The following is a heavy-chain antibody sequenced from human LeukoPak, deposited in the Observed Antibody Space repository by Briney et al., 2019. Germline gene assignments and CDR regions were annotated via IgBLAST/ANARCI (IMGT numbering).Heavy chain of an antibody. CDR1: GFTFGDYG. Sequence: GGSLRLSCAASGFTFGDYGMSWVRQAPGKGLEWVSDIYSGGTTHYADSVTGRFTISRDNSKNSLYLPMNSLRADDTAVFFCARIAAMLRGAYSFYYMEVWGKGTTVTVSS. J-gene: IGHJ6*03. CDR2: IYSGGTT. CDR3: ARIAAMLRGAYSFYYMEV. V-gene: IGHV3-66*01. D-gene: IGHD3-10*01.